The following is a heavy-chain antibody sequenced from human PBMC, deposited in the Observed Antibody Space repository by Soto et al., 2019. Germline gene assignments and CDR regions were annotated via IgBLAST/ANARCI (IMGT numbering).Heavy chain of an antibody. J-gene: IGHJ4*02. Sequence: PGGSLRLSCAASGFTFSSYSMNWVRQAPGKGLEWVSSISSSSSYIYYADSVKGRFTISRDNAKNSLYLQMNSLRAEDTAVYYCARGIVATTDFDYWGQGTLVTVSS. CDR1: GFTFSSYS. CDR3: ARGIVATTDFDY. D-gene: IGHD5-12*01. V-gene: IGHV3-21*01. CDR2: ISSSSSYI.